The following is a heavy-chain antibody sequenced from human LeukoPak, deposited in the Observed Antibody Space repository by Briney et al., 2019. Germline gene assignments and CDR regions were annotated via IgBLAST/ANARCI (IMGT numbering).Heavy chain of an antibody. Sequence: SETLSLTCAVYGGSFSGYYWSWIPQPPGKGLEWIGDINHSGSTNYNPSLKSRVTISVDTSKNQFSLKLSSVTAADTAVYYCARGSSSWYADALDIWGQGTMVTVSS. CDR3: ARGSSSWYADALDI. V-gene: IGHV4-34*01. CDR1: GGSFSGYY. D-gene: IGHD6-13*01. J-gene: IGHJ3*02. CDR2: INHSGST.